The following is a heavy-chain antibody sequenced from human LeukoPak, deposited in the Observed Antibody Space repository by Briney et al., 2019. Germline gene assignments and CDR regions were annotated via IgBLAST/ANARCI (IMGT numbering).Heavy chain of an antibody. CDR2: IYTSGST. CDR3: AREIPAAHAYSSSRKPGYFDY. V-gene: IGHV4-4*07. Sequence: SETLSLTCTVSGGSISSYYWSWIRQPAGKGREWIGRIYTSGSTNYNPSLKSRVTMSVDTSKNQFSLKLSSVTAADTAVYYCAREIPAAHAYSSSRKPGYFDYWGQGTLVTVSS. J-gene: IGHJ4*02. D-gene: IGHD6-13*01. CDR1: GGSISSYY.